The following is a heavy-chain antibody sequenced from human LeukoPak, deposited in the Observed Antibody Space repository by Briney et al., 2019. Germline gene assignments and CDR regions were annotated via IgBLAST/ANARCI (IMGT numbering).Heavy chain of an antibody. D-gene: IGHD7-27*01. J-gene: IGHJ2*01. CDR1: GDSISSSTYY. Sequence: ASETLSLTCTVSGDSISSSTYYWGWIRQPPGKGLEWIGSFYYSGSTDYNPSLKSRVTISLDTSKNQFSLKLSSMTAADTAVYYCARDKLGWYFDLWGRGTLVTVSS. CDR3: ARDKLGWYFDL. V-gene: IGHV4-39*07. CDR2: FYYSGST.